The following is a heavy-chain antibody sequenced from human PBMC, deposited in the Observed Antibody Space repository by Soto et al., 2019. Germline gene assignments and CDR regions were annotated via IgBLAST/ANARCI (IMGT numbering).Heavy chain of an antibody. V-gene: IGHV4-39*01. CDR1: DDSINSDKYY. CDR2: IDYRGNA. J-gene: IGHJ4*02. CDR3: ARLEGLATISYYFDF. Sequence: QLQLQESGPGLVKPSETLSLTCSVSDDSINSDKYYWGWIRQPPGKGLEWIGSIDYRGNAYYNPSLQTRVTISLEKSRSQFSLKLNSVTAADSAVYFCARLEGLATISYYFDFWGPGALVTVSS. D-gene: IGHD3-9*01.